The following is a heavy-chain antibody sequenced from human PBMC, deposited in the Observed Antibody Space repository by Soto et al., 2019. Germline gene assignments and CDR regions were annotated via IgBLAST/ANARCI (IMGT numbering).Heavy chain of an antibody. Sequence: GGSLRLSCAASGLTFSNYAMNWVRQAPGKGLEWVSVISGTGTSAYYADSVKGRFTISRDNSKNTLYLQMNSLRAEDTAVYYCAKDLGVKQWLVTNPDYWGQGTLVTVSS. D-gene: IGHD6-19*01. CDR1: GLTFSNYA. V-gene: IGHV3-23*01. J-gene: IGHJ4*02. CDR2: ISGTGTSA. CDR3: AKDLGVKQWLVTNPDY.